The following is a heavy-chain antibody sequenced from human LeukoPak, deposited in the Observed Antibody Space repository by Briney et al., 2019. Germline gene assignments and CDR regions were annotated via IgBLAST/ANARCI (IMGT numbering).Heavy chain of an antibody. CDR2: IYPAYSDT. V-gene: IGHV5-51*01. J-gene: IGHJ2*01. CDR3: ARGRGTGSPIGPRYCDL. Sequence: GESLQISCYGSGYLITSYWIAWVRQMPGKSLEWMGIIYPAYSDTRYSPSFQGQVTISADKSISTAFLRWTSLKASDTAIYYCARGRGTGSPIGPRYCDLWGRGTLVTVSS. CDR1: GYLITSYW. D-gene: IGHD3-10*01.